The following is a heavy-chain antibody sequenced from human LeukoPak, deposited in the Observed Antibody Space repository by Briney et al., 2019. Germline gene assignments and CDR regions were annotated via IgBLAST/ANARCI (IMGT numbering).Heavy chain of an antibody. CDR1: GFTFSSYS. V-gene: IGHV3-21*01. Sequence: PGGPLRLSCAASGFTFSSYSMHWVRQAPGKGLEWVSSISSSSSYIYYADSVKGRFTISRDNAKNSLYLQMNSLRAEDTAVYYCARDSRPHFVQLVRTNYLDYWGQGTLVTVSS. J-gene: IGHJ4*02. CDR2: ISSSSSYI. CDR3: ARDSRPHFVQLVRTNYLDY. D-gene: IGHD6-6*01.